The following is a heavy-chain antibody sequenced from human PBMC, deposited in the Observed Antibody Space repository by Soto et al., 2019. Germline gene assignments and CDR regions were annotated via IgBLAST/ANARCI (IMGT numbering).Heavy chain of an antibody. D-gene: IGHD2-15*01. J-gene: IGHJ4*02. CDR3: AGGSAALFDY. V-gene: IGHV4-59*01. CDR2: IYYSGST. CDR1: GGSISSYY. Sequence: SETLSLTCTVSGGSISSYYWSWIRQPPGKGLEWIGYIYYSGSTNYNPSLKSRVTISVDTSKNQFSLKLSSVTAADTAVYYCAGGSAALFDYWGQGALVTVSS.